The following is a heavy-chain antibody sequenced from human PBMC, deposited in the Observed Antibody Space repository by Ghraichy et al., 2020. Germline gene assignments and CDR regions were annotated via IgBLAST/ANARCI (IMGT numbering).Heavy chain of an antibody. CDR1: GFTFSSYA. CDR3: AKDPPRGYCSSTSCYYYYGMDV. CDR2: ISGSGGST. D-gene: IGHD2-2*01. Sequence: KLSCAASGFTFSSYAMSWVRQAPGKGLEWVSAISGSGGSTYYADSVKGRFTISRDNSKNTLYLQMNSLRAEDTAVYYCAKDPPRGYCSSTSCYYYYGMDVWGQGTTVTVSS. V-gene: IGHV3-23*01. J-gene: IGHJ6*02.